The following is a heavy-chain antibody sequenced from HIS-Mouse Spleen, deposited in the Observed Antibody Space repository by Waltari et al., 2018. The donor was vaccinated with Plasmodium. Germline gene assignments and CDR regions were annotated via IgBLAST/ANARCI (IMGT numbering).Heavy chain of an antibody. V-gene: IGHV3-9*01. CDR1: GFTFDDYA. J-gene: IGHJ4*02. CDR2: INWNRGSI. D-gene: IGHD6-19*01. CDR3: AKDIRQWLAGDY. Sequence: EVQLVESGGGLVQPGRSLRLYCAASGFTFDDYAMHWVRQAPGKGLVWVSGINWNRGSIGEAESVKGRFTIARDNAKNSLYLQMNSLGAEDTALYYCAKDIRQWLAGDYWGQGTLVTVSS.